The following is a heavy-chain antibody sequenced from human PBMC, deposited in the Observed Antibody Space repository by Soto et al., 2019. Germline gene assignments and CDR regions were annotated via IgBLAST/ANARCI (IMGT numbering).Heavy chain of an antibody. CDR3: ARIVPKGGPRNYDYIWGSYRFGAFDI. Sequence: SETLSLTCAVYGGSFSGYYWSWIRQPPGKGLEWIGEINHSGSTNYNPSLKSRVTISVDTSKNQFSLKLSSVTAADTAVYYCARIVPKGGPRNYDYIWGSYRFGAFDIWGQGTMVTVSS. CDR2: INHSGST. V-gene: IGHV4-34*01. J-gene: IGHJ3*02. D-gene: IGHD3-16*02. CDR1: GGSFSGYY.